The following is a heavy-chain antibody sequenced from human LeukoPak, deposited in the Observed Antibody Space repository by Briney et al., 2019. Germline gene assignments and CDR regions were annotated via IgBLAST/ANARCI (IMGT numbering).Heavy chain of an antibody. CDR3: AKDQTRLRYFDWSSTYYFDY. V-gene: IGHV3-30*02. CDR1: GFTFSNYA. Sequence: GGSLRLSCAASGFTFSNYAMHWVRQAPGKGLEWVAYIRYDGSSAYYADSVKGRFTISRDNSKNTLYLQMNSLRAEDTAVYYCAKDQTRLRYFDWSSTYYFDYWGQGTLVTVSS. CDR2: IRYDGSSA. D-gene: IGHD3-9*01. J-gene: IGHJ4*02.